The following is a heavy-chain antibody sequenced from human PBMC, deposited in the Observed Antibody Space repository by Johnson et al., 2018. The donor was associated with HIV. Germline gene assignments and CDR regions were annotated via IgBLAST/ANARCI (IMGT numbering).Heavy chain of an antibody. Sequence: QVQLVESVGGVVQPGRSLRLSCAASGFTFSSYAMHWVRQAPGKGLEWVAVISYDGSNKYYADSVKGRFPISRDNTKNTLYLQMNSLRADDTAVYYCARISYNFWSDPDAFDIWGQGTMVTVSS. CDR1: GFTFSSYA. D-gene: IGHD3-3*01. CDR2: ISYDGSNK. CDR3: ARISYNFWSDPDAFDI. V-gene: IGHV3-30-3*01. J-gene: IGHJ3*02.